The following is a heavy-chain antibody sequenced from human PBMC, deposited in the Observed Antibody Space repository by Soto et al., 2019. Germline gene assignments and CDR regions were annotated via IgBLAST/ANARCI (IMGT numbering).Heavy chain of an antibody. CDR3: ARGLGSGWYGFFDY. J-gene: IGHJ4*02. CDR2: IWYDGSNK. D-gene: IGHD6-19*01. CDR1: GFTFSSYG. Sequence: QPGGSLRLSCAASGFTFSSYGMHWVRQAPGKGLEWVAAIWYDGSNKYYADSVKGRFTISRDNSKNTLYLQMNSLRAEDTAVYYCARGLGSGWYGFFDYWGQGTLVTVSS. V-gene: IGHV3-33*01.